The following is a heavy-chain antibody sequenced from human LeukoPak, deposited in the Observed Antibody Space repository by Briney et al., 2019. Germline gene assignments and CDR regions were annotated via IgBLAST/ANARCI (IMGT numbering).Heavy chain of an antibody. V-gene: IGHV3-23*01. CDR2: VSGSGGRT. D-gene: IGHD5-18*01. J-gene: IGHJ6*02. Sequence: GGSLRLSCAASGFTFSSYAMSWIRQAPGKGLEWVSGVSGSGGRTHYADSVKGRFTISRDNSKNTLNIQMNSLRAEDTAVYYCAKDHGYSYGYYYYYGMDVWGQGTTVTVSS. CDR3: AKDHGYSYGYYYYYGMDV. CDR1: GFTFSSYA.